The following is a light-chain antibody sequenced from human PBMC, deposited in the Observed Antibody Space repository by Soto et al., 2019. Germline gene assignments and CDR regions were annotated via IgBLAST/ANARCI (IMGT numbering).Light chain of an antibody. J-gene: IGKJ1*01. V-gene: IGKV1-5*02. CDR1: QSVSTR. CDR2: DAS. CDR3: QQYSVYWT. Sequence: DIQMTQSPSSLSASVVDIVTIIFRASQSVSTRLAWYQQKPGKAPKVLIYDASSWAGGVPSRFTGSGSGTEFTLTINSLQADDFATYYRQQYSVYWTFGQGTKVDIK.